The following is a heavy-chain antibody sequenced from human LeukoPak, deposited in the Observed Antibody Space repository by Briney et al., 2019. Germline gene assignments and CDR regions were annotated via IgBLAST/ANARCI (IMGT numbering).Heavy chain of an antibody. V-gene: IGHV3-53*01. J-gene: IGHJ3*02. Sequence: PGGSLRLSCAASGFTVSSNYMTWVRQAPGQGLEWVSVIYFGGTTYYADSVKGRFTISRDNSKNTVYLQMNSLRVEDTAVYYCAKDRDFYDRNSFSPDAFDIWGQGTMVTVSS. CDR3: AKDRDFYDRNSFSPDAFDI. D-gene: IGHD2/OR15-2a*01. CDR2: IYFGGTT. CDR1: GFTVSSNY.